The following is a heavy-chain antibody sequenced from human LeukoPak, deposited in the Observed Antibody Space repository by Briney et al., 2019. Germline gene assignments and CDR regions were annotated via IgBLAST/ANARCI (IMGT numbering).Heavy chain of an antibody. Sequence: SETLSLTCAVYGGSFSGYYWSWIRQPPGKGLEWIGEINHSGSTNYNPSLKSRVTISVDTSKNQFSLKLSSVTAADTAVYYCRGRNKRGTLSLPYGSGCYPFDYWGQGTLVTVSS. CDR1: GGSFSGYY. V-gene: IGHV4-34*01. J-gene: IGHJ4*02. D-gene: IGHD3-10*01. CDR3: RGRNKRGTLSLPYGSGCYPFDY. CDR2: INHSGST.